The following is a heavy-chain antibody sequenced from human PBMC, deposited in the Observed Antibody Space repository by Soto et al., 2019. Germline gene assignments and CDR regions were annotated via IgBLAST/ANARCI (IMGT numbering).Heavy chain of an antibody. J-gene: IGHJ6*02. CDR3: ARELILGSLSVYYYHGMGV. D-gene: IGHD3-9*01. CDR2: ILYDGSNK. Sequence: PGGSLRLSCTASGFSFRSYAMHWVRQAPGKGLEWVAVILYDGSNKHFADSVKGRFTVSRDNSNDTFYLQMDSLRAEDTAVYYCARELILGSLSVYYYHGMGVWGQGTTVTVSS. V-gene: IGHV3-33*01. CDR1: GFSFRSYA.